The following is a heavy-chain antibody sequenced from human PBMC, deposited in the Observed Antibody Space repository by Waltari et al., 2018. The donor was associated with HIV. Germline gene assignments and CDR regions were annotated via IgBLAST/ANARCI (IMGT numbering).Heavy chain of an antibody. Sequence: EVQLVESGGGLVQPGRSLRLSCAASGFTFDDYAMHWVRQAPGKGLEWVSGISWNSGSIGYVDSVKGRFTISRDNAKNSLYLQMNSLRAEDTALYYCAKSLRAVAGTPDYWGQGTLVTVSS. J-gene: IGHJ4*02. D-gene: IGHD6-19*01. V-gene: IGHV3-9*01. CDR3: AKSLRAVAGTPDY. CDR2: ISWNSGSI. CDR1: GFTFDDYA.